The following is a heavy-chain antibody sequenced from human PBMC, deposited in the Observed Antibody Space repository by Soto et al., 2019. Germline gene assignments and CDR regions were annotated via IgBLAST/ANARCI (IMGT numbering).Heavy chain of an antibody. J-gene: IGHJ6*02. CDR1: GFTFSSYG. Sequence: QVQLVESGGGVVQPGRSLRLSCAASGFTFSSYGMHWVRQAPGKGLEWVAVISYDGSNKYYADSVKGRFTISRDNSKNLLYLQMNSIRDEDTAVYYSAMKDAPNWNYYYYYGMDVWGQGTTVTVSS. CDR2: ISYDGSNK. V-gene: IGHV3-30*03. D-gene: IGHD1-1*01. CDR3: AMKDAPNWNYYYYYGMDV.